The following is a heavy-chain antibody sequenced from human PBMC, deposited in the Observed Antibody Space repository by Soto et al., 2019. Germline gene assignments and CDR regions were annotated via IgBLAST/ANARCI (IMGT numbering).Heavy chain of an antibody. CDR3: ASDPYYYASGY. J-gene: IGHJ4*02. CDR2: INSGGFTT. V-gene: IGHV3-11*01. D-gene: IGHD3-10*01. Sequence: QVQLVESGGGLVKPGGSLRLSCAASGFKFSDHYMTWIRQAPGKGLEWVSKINSGGFTTFYADSVKGRFTVSRDNDKNSVYLQMDSLRVEDTAVYYCASDPYYYASGYWGQGTLVTVSS. CDR1: GFKFSDHY.